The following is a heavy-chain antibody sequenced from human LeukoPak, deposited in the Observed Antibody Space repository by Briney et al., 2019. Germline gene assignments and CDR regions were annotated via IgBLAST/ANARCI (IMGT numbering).Heavy chain of an antibody. V-gene: IGHV1-46*01. Sequence: ASVKVSCKASGYTFTSYYMHWVRQAPGQGLEWMEIINPSGGSTSYAQKFQGRVTMTRDTSTSTVYMELSSLRSEDTAVYYCAASGYSSYMFIRGDAFDIWGQGTMVTVSS. CDR3: AASGYSSYMFIRGDAFDI. D-gene: IGHD6-13*01. CDR1: GYTFTSYY. J-gene: IGHJ3*02. CDR2: INPSGGST.